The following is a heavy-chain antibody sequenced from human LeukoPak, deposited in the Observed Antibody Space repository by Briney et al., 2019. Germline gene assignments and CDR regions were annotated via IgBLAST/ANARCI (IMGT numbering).Heavy chain of an antibody. Sequence: GGSLRLSCAASGFTFSIYSMHWVRQAPGKGLVWVSRIKSDGSSTSYADSVKGRFAISRDNAKNTLYLQMDSLRVEDTAVYYCAKSDWFDPWGQGTLVTVSS. CDR3: AKSDWFDP. CDR1: GFTFSIYS. J-gene: IGHJ5*02. V-gene: IGHV3-74*01. CDR2: IKSDGSST.